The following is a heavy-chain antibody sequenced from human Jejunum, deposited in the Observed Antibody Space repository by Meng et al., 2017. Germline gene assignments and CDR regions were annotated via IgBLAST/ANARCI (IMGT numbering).Heavy chain of an antibody. Sequence: GSLRLSCTVSGGSISNYFWSWIRQPPGKGLEWIGYIYYSGNTNSNPSLKSRVTISVDTSKNQFSLKLSSVTSADTAVYYCARHPHIEATVNYRFDYWGQGTLVTVSS. CDR2: IYYSGNT. V-gene: IGHV4-59*01. J-gene: IGHJ4*02. CDR3: ARHPHIEATVNYRFDY. D-gene: IGHD5-12*01. CDR1: GGSISNYF.